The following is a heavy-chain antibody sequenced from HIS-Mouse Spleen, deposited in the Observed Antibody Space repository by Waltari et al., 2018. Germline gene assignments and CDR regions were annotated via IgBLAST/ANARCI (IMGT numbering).Heavy chain of an antibody. CDR2: INNSGST. J-gene: IGHJ4*02. V-gene: IGHV4-34*01. D-gene: IGHD4-4*01. CDR1: GGSFSGYY. Sequence: QVQLQQWGAGLLKPSETLSLTCAVYGGSFSGYYWSWIRQPPGKGLEWIGEINNSGSTNYNPSLKSRVTISVDTSKNQFSLKLSSVTAADTAVYYCARSIYRGLDYFDYWGQGTLVTVSS. CDR3: ARSIYRGLDYFDY.